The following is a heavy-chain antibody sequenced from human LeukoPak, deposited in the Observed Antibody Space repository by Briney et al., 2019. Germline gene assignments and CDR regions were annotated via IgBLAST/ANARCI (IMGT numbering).Heavy chain of an antibody. J-gene: IGHJ6*02. V-gene: IGHV1-2*02. CDR2: INPNSGGT. D-gene: IGHD4-17*01. Sequence: ASVKVSCKASGYTFTSYGISWVRQAPGQGLEWMGWINPNSGGTNYAQKFQGRVTMTRDTSISTAYMELSSLRAEDTAVYYCARGRLRGPLDGMDVWGQGTTVTVSS. CDR1: GYTFTSYG. CDR3: ARGRLRGPLDGMDV.